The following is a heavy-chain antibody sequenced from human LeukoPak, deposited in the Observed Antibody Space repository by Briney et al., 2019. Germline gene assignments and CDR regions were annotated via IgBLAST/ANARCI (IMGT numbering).Heavy chain of an antibody. J-gene: IGHJ5*02. CDR2: ISSSGSTI. CDR1: GFTFSDYY. Sequence: PGGSLRLSCAASGFTFSDYYMSWIRQAPGKGLEWVSYISSSGSTIYYADSVKGRFTISRDNAKNSLYLQMNSLRAEDTAVYYCARVKLDDFWSGYRNWFDPWGQGTLVTVSS. CDR3: ARVKLDDFWSGYRNWFDP. D-gene: IGHD3-3*01. V-gene: IGHV3-11*01.